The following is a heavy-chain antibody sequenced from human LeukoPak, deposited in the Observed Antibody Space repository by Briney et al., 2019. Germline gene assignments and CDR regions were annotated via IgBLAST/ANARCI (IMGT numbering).Heavy chain of an antibody. CDR1: RYSLSSGYY. V-gene: IGHV4-38-2*02. CDR2: IYHSGAT. CDR3: ARDFARGSYDY. D-gene: IGHD1-26*01. Sequence: PETLSLTCAVPRYSLSSGYYWGRLRQPPGKGPEWIRSIYHSGATYYNPPLKSPVTLSLATSQNQFSLKQSSVTAAETAVYFTARDFARGSYDYWGQGALVTVSS. J-gene: IGHJ4*02.